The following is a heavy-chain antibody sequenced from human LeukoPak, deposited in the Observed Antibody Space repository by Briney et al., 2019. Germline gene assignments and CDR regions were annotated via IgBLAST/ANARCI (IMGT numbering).Heavy chain of an antibody. J-gene: IGHJ4*02. D-gene: IGHD2-15*01. CDR3: ATARYCSGGSCYRIFDY. CDR2: ISWNSGSI. CDR1: GFTFDDYA. Sequence: GGSLRLSCAASGFTFDDYAMHWVRQAPGKGLEWVSGISWNSGSIGYADSVKGRFTISRDNAKNSLYLQMNSLRAEDTALYYCATARYCSGGSCYRIFDYWGQGTLVTVSS. V-gene: IGHV3-9*01.